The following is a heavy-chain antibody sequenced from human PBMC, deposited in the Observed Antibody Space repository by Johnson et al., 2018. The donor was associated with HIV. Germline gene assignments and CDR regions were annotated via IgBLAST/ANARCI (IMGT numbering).Heavy chain of an antibody. Sequence: VQLVESGGGVVQPGRSLRLSCAASGFTFSSYAMHWVRQAPGKGLEWVSYISSSGGTTHNADSVKGRFTISRNNAKNSLYLKMNSLRAEDTAVYYCARGGSHKMDAFDIWGQGTMVTVSS. D-gene: IGHD1-26*01. CDR3: ARGGSHKMDAFDI. CDR1: GFTFSSYA. J-gene: IGHJ3*02. V-gene: IGHV3-48*04. CDR2: ISSSGGTT.